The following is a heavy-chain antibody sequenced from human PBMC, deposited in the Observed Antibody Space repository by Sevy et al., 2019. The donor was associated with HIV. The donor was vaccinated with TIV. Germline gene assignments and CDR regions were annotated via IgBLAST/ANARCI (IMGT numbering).Heavy chain of an antibody. V-gene: IGHV3-53*01. CDR3: ERDYSRWPGWFDP. D-gene: IGHD6-13*01. J-gene: IGHJ5*02. CDR1: GFDVSNNY. Sequence: GGSLRLPCAGSGFDVSNNYMSWVRQAPGKGLEWVSIIYSSGTTNYADSVKGRFTISSDKSKNTVYLQMSSLRADDTAFYDCERDYSRWPGWFDPWGQGTLVTVSS. CDR2: IYSSGTT.